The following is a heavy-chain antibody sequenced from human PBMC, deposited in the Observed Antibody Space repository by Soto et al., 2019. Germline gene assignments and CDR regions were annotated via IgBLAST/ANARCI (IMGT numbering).Heavy chain of an antibody. CDR1: GYSFTSYW. CDR3: ARNSDSNSFPPDY. CDR2: IYPGDSDT. J-gene: IGHJ4*02. D-gene: IGHD6-6*01. V-gene: IGHV5-51*01. Sequence: PGESLKISCKGSGYSFTSYWIGWVRQMPGKGLEWMGIIYPGDSDTRYSPSFQGQVTISADKSINTAYLQWSSLKASDTAMYYCARNSDSNSFPPDYWGQGTLVTVSS.